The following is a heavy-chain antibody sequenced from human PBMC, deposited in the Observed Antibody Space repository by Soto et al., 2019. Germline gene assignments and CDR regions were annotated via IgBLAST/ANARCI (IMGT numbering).Heavy chain of an antibody. D-gene: IGHD3-3*01. CDR1: GFTFSSYA. CDR2: ISGSGGST. CDR3: AKWVYNDLWSGTWGLNYGMDV. J-gene: IGHJ6*02. V-gene: IGHV3-23*01. Sequence: LRLSCAASGFTFSSYAMSWVRQPPGKGQEWVSAISGSGGSTYYAYSVKGRFTISRDNSKNTLYLQMNSLRAEDTAVYYCAKWVYNDLWSGTWGLNYGMDVWRQGTTVTVSS.